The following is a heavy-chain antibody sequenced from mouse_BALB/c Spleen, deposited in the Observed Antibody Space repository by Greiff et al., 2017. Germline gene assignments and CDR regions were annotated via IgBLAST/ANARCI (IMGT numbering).Heavy chain of an antibody. D-gene: IGHD3-1*01. CDR3: ARGGSGYAMDY. J-gene: IGHJ4*01. V-gene: IGHV14-3*02. CDR1: GFNIKDTY. CDR2: IDPANGNT. Sequence: EVQLVESGAELVKPGASVKLSCTASGFNIKDTYMHWVKQRPEQGLEWIGRIDPANGNTKYDPKFQGKATITADTSSNTAYLQLSSLTSEDTAVYYCARGGSGYAMDYWGQGTSVTVSS.